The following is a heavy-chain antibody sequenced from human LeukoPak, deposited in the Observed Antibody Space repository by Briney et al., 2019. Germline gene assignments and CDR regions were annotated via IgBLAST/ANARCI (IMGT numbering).Heavy chain of an antibody. V-gene: IGHV3-53*01. CDR2: IYSGGST. D-gene: IGHD3-22*01. J-gene: IGHJ4*02. CDR1: GFTVSSNY. Sequence: PGGSLRLSCAASGFTVSSNYMSWVRQAPGKGLEWVSVIYSGGSTYYADSVKGRFTISRDNSKNTLYLQMNSLRAEDTAVYYCARGADYYDSSGHTWGYFDYWGQGTLVTVSS. CDR3: ARGADYYDSSGHTWGYFDY.